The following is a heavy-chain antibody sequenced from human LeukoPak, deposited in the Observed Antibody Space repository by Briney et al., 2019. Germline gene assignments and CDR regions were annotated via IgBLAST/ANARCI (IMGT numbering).Heavy chain of an antibody. D-gene: IGHD3-22*01. CDR3: ARAALKRYYYDSSGYYLDY. CDR2: ISAYNGNT. J-gene: IGHJ4*02. V-gene: IGHV1-18*01. Sequence: ASVKVSCKASGCTFTSYGISWVRQAPGQGLEWMGWISAYNGNTNYAQKLQGRVTMTTDTSTSTAYMELRSLRSDDTAVYYCARAALKRYYYDSSGYYLDYWGQGTLVTVSS. CDR1: GCTFTSYG.